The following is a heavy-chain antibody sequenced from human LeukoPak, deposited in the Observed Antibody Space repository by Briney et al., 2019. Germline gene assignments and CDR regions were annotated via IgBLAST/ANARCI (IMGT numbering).Heavy chain of an antibody. D-gene: IGHD4-17*01. J-gene: IGHJ4*02. CDR1: GYTLTELS. Sequence: ASVKVSCKVSGYTLTELSMHWVRQAPGKGLEWMGGFDPEDGETIYAQKLQGRVTMTTDTSTSTAYMELRSLRSDDTAVYYCARGDYGDDGFDYWGQGTLVTVSS. CDR2: FDPEDGET. CDR3: ARGDYGDDGFDY. V-gene: IGHV1-24*01.